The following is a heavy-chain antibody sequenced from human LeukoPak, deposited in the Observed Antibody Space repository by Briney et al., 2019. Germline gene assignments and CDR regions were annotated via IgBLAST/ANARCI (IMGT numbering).Heavy chain of an antibody. CDR1: GGTFSSYA. D-gene: IGHD2-15*01. Sequence: SVKVSCKASGGTFSSYAISWVRQAPGQGLEWMGRIIPILGIANYAQKFQGRVTITADKSTSTAYMELSSLRSEDTAVYYCARVSDRCSGGSCYFGYWGQGTLVTVSS. V-gene: IGHV1-69*04. CDR3: ARVSDRCSGGSCYFGY. J-gene: IGHJ4*02. CDR2: IIPILGIA.